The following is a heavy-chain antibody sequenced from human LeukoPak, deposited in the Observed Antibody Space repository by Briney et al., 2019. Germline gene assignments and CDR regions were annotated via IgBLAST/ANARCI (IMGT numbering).Heavy chain of an antibody. D-gene: IGHD3-3*01. CDR1: GFTVSSNY. J-gene: IGHJ4*02. V-gene: IGHV3-66*01. CDR3: ARMLSGYFDY. CDR2: IYSGGST. Sequence: PGGSLRLSCAASGFTVSSNYMSWVRQAPGKGLEWVPVIYSGGSTYYADSVKGRFTISRDNSKNTLYLQMNSLRAEDTAVYYCARMLSGYFDYWGQGTLVTVSS.